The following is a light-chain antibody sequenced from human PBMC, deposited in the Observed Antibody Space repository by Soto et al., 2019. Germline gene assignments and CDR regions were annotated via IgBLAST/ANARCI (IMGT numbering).Light chain of an antibody. J-gene: IGLJ3*02. CDR3: ATWDASLSGSRV. Sequence: QSVLTQPPSASGAPGQRVTISCSGSWSNIGSKAVHWYQQVPGAAPKLIIYGNGQRASGVPDRFSDYKSDTSASLVISGLQSEYEGDYYCATWDASLSGSRVFGGRTKRTVL. CDR1: WSNIGSKA. CDR2: GNG. V-gene: IGLV1-44*01.